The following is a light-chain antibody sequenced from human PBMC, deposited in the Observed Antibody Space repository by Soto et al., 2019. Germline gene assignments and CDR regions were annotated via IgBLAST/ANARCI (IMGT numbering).Light chain of an antibody. CDR2: GAS. Sequence: EIVLTQSPGTLSLSPGQRATLSCRASQSVSSNYLAWYQQKPGQAPRLLIYGASRGAAGIPDRFSGSGFGTDFTSAISTQKPVDYSVKFCQEYGRSPKFTFGQGTKLEVK. J-gene: IGKJ2*01. CDR1: QSVSSNY. V-gene: IGKV3-20*01. CDR3: QEYGRSPKFT.